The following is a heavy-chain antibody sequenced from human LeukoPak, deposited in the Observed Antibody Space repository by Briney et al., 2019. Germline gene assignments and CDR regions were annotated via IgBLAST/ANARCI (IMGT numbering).Heavy chain of an antibody. CDR3: ARLRFLDWLGFDI. CDR1: GGSISSSSYY. CDR2: IYYSGST. D-gene: IGHD3-3*01. V-gene: IGHV4-39*01. Sequence: PSETLSLTCTVSGGSISSSSYYWGWIRQPPGKGLEWIGSIYYSGSTYYNPSLKSRVTISVDTSKNQFSLKLSSVTAADTAVYYCARLRFLDWLGFDIWGQGTMVTVSS. J-gene: IGHJ3*02.